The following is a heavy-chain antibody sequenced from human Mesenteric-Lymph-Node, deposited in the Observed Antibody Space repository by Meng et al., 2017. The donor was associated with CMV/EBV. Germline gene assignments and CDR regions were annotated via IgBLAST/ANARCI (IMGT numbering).Heavy chain of an antibody. CDR2: IYYSGST. CDR3: ASGSYGNSFDY. CDR1: GGSISSYY. V-gene: IGHV4-59*01. J-gene: IGHJ4*02. Sequence: SETLSLTCTVSGGSISSYYWSWIRQPPGKGLEWIGYIYYSGSTNYNPSLKSRVTISVDTSKNQFSLKLSSVTAADTAVYYCASGSYGNSFDYWGQGTLVTVSS. D-gene: IGHD5-18*01.